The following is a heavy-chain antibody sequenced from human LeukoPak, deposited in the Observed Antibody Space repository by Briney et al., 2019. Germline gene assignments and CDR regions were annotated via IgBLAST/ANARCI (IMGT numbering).Heavy chain of an antibody. CDR3: ARGIAVERFDY. J-gene: IGHJ4*02. V-gene: IGHV1-2*02. D-gene: IGHD6-19*01. Sequence: GASVKVSCKASGYTSTASYMHWVRHAPGQRLEWIGWSNPNSGGTNYAQSCQGRVTMTRDTSISTAYTELSSVRSDDTAVYYCARGIAVERFDYWGQGTLVTVSS. CDR1: GYTSTASY. CDR2: SNPNSGGT.